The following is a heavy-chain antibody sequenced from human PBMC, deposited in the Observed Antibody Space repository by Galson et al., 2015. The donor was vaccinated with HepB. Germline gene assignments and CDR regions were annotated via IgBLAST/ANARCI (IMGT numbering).Heavy chain of an antibody. J-gene: IGHJ4*02. CDR3: AKANWGSTPDF. V-gene: IGHV3-23*01. Sequence: SLRLSCAASGFTLSGYTMNWVRQAPGKGLEWVSSISGDITYYVDSLKGRFTISRDNSKNTLYLQMNSLRSEDTAVYFCAKANWGSTPDFWGQGTLVTVSS. CDR1: GFTLSGYT. D-gene: IGHD7-27*01. CDR2: ISGDIT.